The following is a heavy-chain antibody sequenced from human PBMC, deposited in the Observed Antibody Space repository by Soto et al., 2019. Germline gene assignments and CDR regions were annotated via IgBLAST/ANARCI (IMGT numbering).Heavy chain of an antibody. CDR3: VSPGTYDLPRACKYNWFDP. Sequence: QVQLVQSGAEVKKPGSSVKVSCKASGGTFSSYAISWVRQAPGQGLEWMGGIIPIFGTANYAQKFQGRVTITADESMITAEIELTSLGSEDTAVYYCVSPGTYDLPRACKYNWFDPWGQGTLVTVSS. J-gene: IGHJ5*02. CDR2: IIPIFGTA. CDR1: GGTFSSYA. D-gene: IGHD3-3*01. V-gene: IGHV1-69*01.